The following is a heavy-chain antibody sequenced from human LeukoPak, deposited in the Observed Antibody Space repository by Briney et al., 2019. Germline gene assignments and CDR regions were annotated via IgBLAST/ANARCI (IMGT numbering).Heavy chain of an antibody. V-gene: IGHV4-34*01. CDR3: ARRLRSGSEVFDY. D-gene: IGHD1-26*01. Sequence: SGTLSLTCAVYGVSFSVYYWSWIRQPPGKGLEWIGEINHSGSTNYNPSLKSRVTISVDTSKNQFSLKLSSVTAADTAVYYCARRLRSGSEVFDYWGQGTLVTVSS. CDR1: GVSFSVYY. J-gene: IGHJ4*02. CDR2: INHSGST.